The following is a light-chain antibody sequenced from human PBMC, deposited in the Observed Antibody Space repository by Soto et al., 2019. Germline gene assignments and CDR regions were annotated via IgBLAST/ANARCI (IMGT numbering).Light chain of an antibody. V-gene: IGKV3D-20*02. Sequence: EIVLTQSPGTLSLSPVERATLSCRASQSVSSSYLAWYQQKPGQAPRLLIYDASNRATGIPARFSGSGSGTDSTLTISSLEPEDFAVYYCQQRSNWPPKITFGQGTRLEIK. J-gene: IGKJ5*01. CDR2: DAS. CDR3: QQRSNWPPKIT. CDR1: QSVSSSY.